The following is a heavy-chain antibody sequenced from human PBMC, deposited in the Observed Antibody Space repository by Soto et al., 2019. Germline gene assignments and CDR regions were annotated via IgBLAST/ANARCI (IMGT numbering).Heavy chain of an antibody. CDR1: GYSFTSYW. D-gene: IGHD5-12*01. Sequence: GESLKISCKGSGYSFTSYWIGWVRQMPGKGLEWMGIIYPGDSDTRYSPSFQGQVTISADKSISTAYLQWSSLKASDTAMYYCARLSGYDYRYYYYYMDVWGKGTTVTVSS. J-gene: IGHJ6*03. CDR2: IYPGDSDT. V-gene: IGHV5-51*01. CDR3: ARLSGYDYRYYYYYMDV.